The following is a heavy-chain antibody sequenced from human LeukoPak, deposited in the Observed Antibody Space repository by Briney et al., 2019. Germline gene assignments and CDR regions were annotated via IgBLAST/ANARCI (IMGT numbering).Heavy chain of an antibody. CDR1: GSTFSSYE. V-gene: IGHV3-48*03. J-gene: IGHJ4*02. CDR2: ISSSGSTI. CDR3: ARDGRDSSSWYSPFDY. Sequence: GGSLRLSCAASGSTFSSYEMNWVRQAPGKGLEWVSYISSSGSTIYYADSVKGRFTISRDNAKNSLYLQMNSLRAEDTAVYYCARDGRDSSSWYSPFDYWGQGTLVTVSS. D-gene: IGHD6-13*01.